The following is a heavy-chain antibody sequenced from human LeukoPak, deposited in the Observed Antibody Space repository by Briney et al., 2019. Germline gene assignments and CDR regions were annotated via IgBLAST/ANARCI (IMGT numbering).Heavy chain of an antibody. CDR2: INHTSRGT. Sequence: ASVKVSFKASGFTFTGYYMHWVRQAPGQGQEWMGWINHTSRGTTYAQKVQGSVNITRDTSITTAYMELTSLRSDDTAVYYCARDLFYSVSGTYYNVGRVFNYWGQGTLVTVSS. D-gene: IGHD3-10*01. CDR1: GFTFTGYY. J-gene: IGHJ4*02. CDR3: ARDLFYSVSGTYYNVGRVFNY. V-gene: IGHV1-2*02.